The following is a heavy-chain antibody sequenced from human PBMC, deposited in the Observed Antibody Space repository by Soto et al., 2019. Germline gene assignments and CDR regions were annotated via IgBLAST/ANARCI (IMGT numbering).Heavy chain of an antibody. V-gene: IGHV4-61*01. CDR3: AREYGSSIGKWIDS. Sequence: SETLSLTCTVSGGSVSSRSYYWSWVRQPPGKGLEWIGSVYFSGSTKYNPSLKSRVTISLDTSKTQFSLKLSSVTAADTAVYYCAREYGSSIGKWIDSWGQGTLVTVS. CDR1: GGSVSSRSYY. D-gene: IGHD6-19*01. J-gene: IGHJ5*01. CDR2: VYFSGST.